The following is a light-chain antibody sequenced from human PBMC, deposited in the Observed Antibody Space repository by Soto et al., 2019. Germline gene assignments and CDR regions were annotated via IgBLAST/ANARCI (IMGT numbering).Light chain of an antibody. Sequence: IQLTQSPSSLAASVGDRVTITCRVSQGSSTYLGGYHQRPGKAPNLLIYAASTLQSGVSSRFSGSGSWTDFTLTISSLHPDELATYYCQQLNSYPLTFGGGTNVDIK. J-gene: IGKJ4*01. CDR2: AAS. CDR1: QGSSTY. V-gene: IGKV1-9*01. CDR3: QQLNSYPLT.